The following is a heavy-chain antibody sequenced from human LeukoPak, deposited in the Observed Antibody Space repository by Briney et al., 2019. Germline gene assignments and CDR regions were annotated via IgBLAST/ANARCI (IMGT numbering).Heavy chain of an antibody. V-gene: IGHV3-11*01. D-gene: IGHD2-15*01. Sequence: GGSLRLSCVASGFTFSDYYMSWIRQAPGKGLEWVSYIRSLDTIVYYADSVKGRFTISRDNAKNSLFLQMNSLRADDTAMYYCARWGPNVTQPTQERLDYWGQGTLVTVFS. CDR2: IRSLDTIV. CDR3: ARWGPNVTQPTQERLDY. J-gene: IGHJ4*02. CDR1: GFTFSDYY.